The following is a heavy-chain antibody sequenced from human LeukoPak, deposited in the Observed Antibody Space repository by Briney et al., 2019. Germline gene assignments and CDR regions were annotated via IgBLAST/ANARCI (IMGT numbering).Heavy chain of an antibody. D-gene: IGHD7-27*01. V-gene: IGHV3-7*01. CDR3: ASGKTWGFDY. CDR1: GFTFSSYW. J-gene: IGHJ4*02. CDR2: IKPDGSLI. Sequence: GGSLRLSCAASGFTFSSYWMTWVRQGPGKGLEWVANIKPDGSLIYYVDSVKGRFTISRDNAKNSLYLQMNSLRAEDTAVYYCASGKTWGFDYWGQGTLVTVSS.